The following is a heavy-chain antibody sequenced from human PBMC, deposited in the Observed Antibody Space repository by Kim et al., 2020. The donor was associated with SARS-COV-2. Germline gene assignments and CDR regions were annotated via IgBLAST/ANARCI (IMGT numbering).Heavy chain of an antibody. D-gene: IGHD3-10*01. CDR3: ARDLSLGRPGGFDY. Sequence: GGSQRLSCAASEFTFSRYSMNWVRQAPGKGLEWVSTISRFSDYIYYAESVEGRFTISRDNAKNSVYLQMNSLRVDDTAMYYCARDLSLGRPGGFDYWGQGALVTVSS. CDR2: ISRFSDYI. V-gene: IGHV3-21*01. CDR1: EFTFSRYS. J-gene: IGHJ4*02.